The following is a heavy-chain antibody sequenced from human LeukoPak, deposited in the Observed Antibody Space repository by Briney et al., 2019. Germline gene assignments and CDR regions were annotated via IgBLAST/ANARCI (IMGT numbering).Heavy chain of an antibody. J-gene: IGHJ4*02. CDR3: LYGGNSGDWVY. V-gene: IGHV4-4*02. CDR2: VIHSGDT. D-gene: IGHD4-23*01. CDR1: GVPISGGNW. Sequence: SETLSLTCAVSGVPISGGNWWSWVRQPPGKGLEWIGEVIHSGDTNYNPSLKSRVTMSVDKSKNQFSLNLSSVTAADTAVYYCLYGGNSGDWVYWGQGTLVTVSS.